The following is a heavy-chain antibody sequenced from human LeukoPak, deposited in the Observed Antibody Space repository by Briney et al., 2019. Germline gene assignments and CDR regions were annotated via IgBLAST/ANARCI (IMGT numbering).Heavy chain of an antibody. J-gene: IGHJ4*02. D-gene: IGHD1-1*01. Sequence: GGSLRLSCAASGFTFSSYGMHWVRQAPGKGLEWVAVISYDGSNKYYADSVKGRFTISRDNSKNTLYLQMNSLRAEDTVVYYCAKESWNDNYWGQGTLVTVSS. V-gene: IGHV3-30*18. CDR2: ISYDGSNK. CDR1: GFTFSSYG. CDR3: AKESWNDNY.